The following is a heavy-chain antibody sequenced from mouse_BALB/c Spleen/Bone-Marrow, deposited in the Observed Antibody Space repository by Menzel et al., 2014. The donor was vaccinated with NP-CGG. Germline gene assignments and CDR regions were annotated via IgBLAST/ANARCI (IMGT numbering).Heavy chain of an antibody. D-gene: IGHD2-4*01. CDR1: GYSFTSFI. V-gene: IGHV1-14*01. CDR3: ARAMIYYYAMLY. Sequence: EVQLQQSGPELVKPGASVKMSCKASGYSFTSFILHWVKMRPGQGLEWIGYINPYNDGTKYNEKFKGKAILTSDKSSSPANMELSSLTSDGSAVYYCARAMIYYYAMLYWGQGTPVTGSS. CDR2: INPYNDGT. J-gene: IGHJ4*01.